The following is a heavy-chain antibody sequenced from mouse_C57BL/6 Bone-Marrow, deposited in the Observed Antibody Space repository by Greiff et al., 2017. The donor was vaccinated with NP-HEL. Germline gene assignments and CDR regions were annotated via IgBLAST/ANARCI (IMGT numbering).Heavy chain of an antibody. CDR3: ASQSYYFDY. Sequence: QQSCKASGYTFTSYWMQWVKQRPGQGLEWIGEIDPSDSYTNYNQKFKGKATLTVDTSSSTAYMQLSSLTSEDSAVYYCASQSYYFDYWGQGTTLTVSS. J-gene: IGHJ2*01. CDR2: IDPSDSYT. CDR1: GYTFTSYW. V-gene: IGHV1-50*01.